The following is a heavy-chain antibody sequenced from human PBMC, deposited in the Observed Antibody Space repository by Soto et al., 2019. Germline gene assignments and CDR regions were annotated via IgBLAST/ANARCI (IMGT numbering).Heavy chain of an antibody. D-gene: IGHD6-19*01. J-gene: IGHJ4*02. CDR3: ARAWGGGWYLDY. CDR2: TYYRAEWYS. CDR1: GYSVSANSAA. V-gene: IGHV6-1*01. Sequence: QVQLQQSGPGLVKPSQTLSLTCAISGYSVSANSAAWPWIRQSPSRGLEWLGRTYYRAEWYSDYADTVRGRVTINPDSSENQFSLPLNSVTPEDTAGYYCARAWGGGWYLDYGGQGTLVTVSS.